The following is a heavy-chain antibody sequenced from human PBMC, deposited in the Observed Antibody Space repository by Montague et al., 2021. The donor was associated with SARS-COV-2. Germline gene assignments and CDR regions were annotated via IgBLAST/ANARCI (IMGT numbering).Heavy chain of an antibody. CDR3: VARYNGNWFYFDY. V-gene: IGHV4-39*01. CDR1: GGSISSGDSY. CDR2: IHYAGNA. J-gene: IGHJ4*02. D-gene: IGHD6-13*01. Sequence: SETLSLTCSVSGGSISSGDSYWGWLRQAPGKGLEWIGDIHYAGNAYYNPSLRSRVTISADTSKNQFSLKLNSVTAADTAVYYCVARYNGNWFYFDYWGQGTLVTVSS.